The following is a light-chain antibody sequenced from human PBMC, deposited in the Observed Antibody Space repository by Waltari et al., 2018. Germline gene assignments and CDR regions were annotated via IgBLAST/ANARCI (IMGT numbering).Light chain of an antibody. CDR2: AAS. Sequence: DIQLTPSPSSLSASVADRVTLTCRASQNIDTTLHWYQQKPGKAPNLLIYAASSLQTGVPSRFSGSGSGTDFTLTITSLQPEDFATYYCQQSYSILRTFGQGTKLGI. CDR3: QQSYSILRT. J-gene: IGKJ1*01. V-gene: IGKV1-39*01. CDR1: QNIDTT.